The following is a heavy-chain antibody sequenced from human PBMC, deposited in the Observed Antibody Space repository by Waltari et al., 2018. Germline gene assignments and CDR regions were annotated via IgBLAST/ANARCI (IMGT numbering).Heavy chain of an antibody. D-gene: IGHD2-15*01. V-gene: IGHV3-15*01. CDR1: GFTFRDAW. Sequence: GGSFRLPCVGSGFTFRDAWWTWVRQAPGKGLEWVGRIKTRTGDGTRDYTAPVEGRFTISRDDSKNTLYLQMNSLKTEDTAVYYCTTDLRYCSGGSCFTRDYWGQGTLVTVSS. CDR3: TTDLRYCSGGSCFTRDY. CDR2: IKTRTGDGTR. J-gene: IGHJ4*02.